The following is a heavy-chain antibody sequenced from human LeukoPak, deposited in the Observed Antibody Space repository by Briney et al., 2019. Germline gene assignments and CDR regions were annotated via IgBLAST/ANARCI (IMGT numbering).Heavy chain of an antibody. CDR2: IKEDGSKK. J-gene: IGHJ4*02. CDR3: AREHVGSTSAFEY. Sequence: GGSLRLSCAASGFTFSTYWTSWVRQAPGKGLEWVANIKEDGSKKNYVDSVKGRFTISRDNAENSLFLQMNSLRAEDTAVYYCAREHVGSTSAFEYWGQGTLVTVSS. V-gene: IGHV3-7*04. CDR1: GFTFSTYW. D-gene: IGHD1-26*01.